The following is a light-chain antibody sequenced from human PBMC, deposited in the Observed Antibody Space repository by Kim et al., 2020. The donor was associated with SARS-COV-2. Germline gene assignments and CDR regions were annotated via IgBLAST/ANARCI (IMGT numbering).Light chain of an antibody. CDR1: SLRSYY. Sequence: VALGQTVRITCQGDSLRSYYATWYQQTPGQAPILVIYGKNNRPSGIPDRFSGCSSGNTASLTITGTQAGDEADYYCNSRDSNDNVVFGGGTQLTVL. CDR3: NSRDSNDNVV. J-gene: IGLJ2*01. CDR2: GKN. V-gene: IGLV3-19*01.